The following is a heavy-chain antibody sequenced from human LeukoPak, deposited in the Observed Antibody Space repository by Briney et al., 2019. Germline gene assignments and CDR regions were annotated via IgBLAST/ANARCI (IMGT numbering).Heavy chain of an antibody. V-gene: IGHV1-2*02. Sequence: ASVKVSCKASGYTFTGYYMHWVRQAPGQGLEWMGWINPNSGGTNYAQKFQGRVTMTRDTSISTAYMELSRLRSDDTTVYYCARESSSWWWFDPWGQGTLVTVSS. J-gene: IGHJ5*02. D-gene: IGHD6-13*01. CDR3: ARESSSWWWFDP. CDR2: INPNSGGT. CDR1: GYTFTGYY.